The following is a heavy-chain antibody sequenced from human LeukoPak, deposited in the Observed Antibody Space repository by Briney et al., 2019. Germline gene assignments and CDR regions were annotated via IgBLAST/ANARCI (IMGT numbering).Heavy chain of an antibody. Sequence: PGGSLRLSCAASGFTFSSYAMSWVRQAPGKGLEWVSYISSSGSTIYYADSVKGRFTISRDNAKNSLYLQMNSLRAEDTAVYYCARDANYCSSTSCYADPNYYYGMDVWGQGTTVTVSS. CDR2: ISSSGSTI. CDR3: ARDANYCSSTSCYADPNYYYGMDV. D-gene: IGHD2-2*01. CDR1: GFTFSSYA. V-gene: IGHV3-48*04. J-gene: IGHJ6*02.